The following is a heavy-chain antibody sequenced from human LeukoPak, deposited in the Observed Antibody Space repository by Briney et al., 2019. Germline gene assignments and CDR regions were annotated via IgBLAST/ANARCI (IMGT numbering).Heavy chain of an antibody. CDR3: ARERYGHSTSWYEH. CDR1: GGSISSSSYY. V-gene: IGHV4-39*07. CDR2: IYYSGST. Sequence: SETLSLTCTVSGGSISSSSYYWGWIRQPPGKGLEWIGSIYYSGSTYYNPSLKSRVTISVDTSKNQFSLKLSSVTAADTAVYYCARERYGHSTSWYEHWGQGTLVTVSS. D-gene: IGHD6-13*01. J-gene: IGHJ5*02.